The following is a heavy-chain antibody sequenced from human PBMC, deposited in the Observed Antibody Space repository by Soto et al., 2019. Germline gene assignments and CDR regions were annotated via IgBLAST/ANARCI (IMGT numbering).Heavy chain of an antibody. D-gene: IGHD2-21*02. Sequence: QVQLMQSGAEVKKPGASVKVSCKASGDTFTDYYIHWVRQAPGQGLEWMGTVNPSGGHTTYAQHYLYRVTMNRDTSTSTLDIELTSLTSDDTAIYYCARGGHVVVVTADLDYWGQGTLVTVSS. CDR2: VNPSGGHT. CDR1: GDTFTDYY. J-gene: IGHJ4*02. V-gene: IGHV1-46*01. CDR3: ARGGHVVVVTADLDY.